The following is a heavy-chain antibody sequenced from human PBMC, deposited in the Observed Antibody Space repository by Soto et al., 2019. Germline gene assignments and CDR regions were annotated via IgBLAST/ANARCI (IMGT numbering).Heavy chain of an antibody. V-gene: IGHV1-3*01. CDR3: ARGLNGYLYYFDY. CDR1: GYTFSDYA. CDR2: INAGNGNT. J-gene: IGHJ4*02. Sequence: GASVKVSCKASGYTFSDYAIHWVRQAPGQRPEWMGWINAGNGNTKYSQKFQGRVTITRDTSASTAYMELSSLRSEDTAVYYCARGLNGYLYYFDYWGQGTLVTVSS. D-gene: IGHD5-18*01.